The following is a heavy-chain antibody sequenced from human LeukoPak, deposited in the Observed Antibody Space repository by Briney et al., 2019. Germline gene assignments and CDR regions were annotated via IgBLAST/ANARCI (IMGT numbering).Heavy chain of an antibody. CDR2: IYYSGST. Sequence: SETLSLTCAVYGGSFSSYYWSWIRQPPGKGLEWIGYIYYSGSTNYNPSLKSRVTISVDTSKNQFSLKLSSVTAADTAVYYCARRTYYDFWCGYSWYFDYWGQGTLVTVSS. D-gene: IGHD3-3*01. CDR1: GGSFSSYY. J-gene: IGHJ4*02. CDR3: ARRTYYDFWCGYSWYFDY. V-gene: IGHV4-59*08.